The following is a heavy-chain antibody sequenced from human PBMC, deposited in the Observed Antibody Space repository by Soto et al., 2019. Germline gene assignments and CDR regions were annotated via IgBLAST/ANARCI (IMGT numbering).Heavy chain of an antibody. CDR1: GFTFGDYA. D-gene: IGHD2-2*01. V-gene: IGHV3-49*03. J-gene: IGHJ6*02. CDR2: IRSKAYGGTT. CDR3: TRDLIVVVPAAISYYYYGMDV. Sequence: LRLSCTASGFTFGDYAMSWFRQAPGKGLEWVGFIRSKAYGGTTEYAASVKGRFTISRDDSKSIAYLQMNSLKTEDTAVYYCTRDLIVVVPAAISYYYYGMDVWGQGTTVTVSS.